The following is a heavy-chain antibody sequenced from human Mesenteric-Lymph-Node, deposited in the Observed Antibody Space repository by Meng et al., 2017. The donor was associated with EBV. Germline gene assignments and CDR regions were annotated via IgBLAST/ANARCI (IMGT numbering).Heavy chain of an antibody. CDR3: AYAFASIA. V-gene: IGHV2-5*02. Sequence: QNTLKGTGPKLGKPEQTLTLTCSFSGLSLSTRGVAVGWIRQPPGKALEWLALIYWDDDKRYSTSLKSRLTITKDTSKNQVVLTLSNMDPVDTATYYCAYAFASIAWGQGTLVTVSS. J-gene: IGHJ4*02. CDR2: IYWDDDK. D-gene: IGHD2-15*01. CDR1: GLSLSTRGVA.